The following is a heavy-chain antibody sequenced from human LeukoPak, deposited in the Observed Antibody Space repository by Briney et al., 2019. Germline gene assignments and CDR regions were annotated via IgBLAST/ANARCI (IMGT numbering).Heavy chain of an antibody. J-gene: IGHJ4*02. CDR1: GGSFSGYY. CDR3: ARLGQWLVYFDY. D-gene: IGHD6-19*01. Sequence: SETLSLTCAVYGGSFSGYYGSWIRQPPGKGLEWIGSIYYSGSTYYNPSLKSRVTISVDTSKNQFSLKLSSVTAADTAVYYCARLGQWLVYFDYWGQGTLVTVSS. V-gene: IGHV4-34*01. CDR2: IYYSGST.